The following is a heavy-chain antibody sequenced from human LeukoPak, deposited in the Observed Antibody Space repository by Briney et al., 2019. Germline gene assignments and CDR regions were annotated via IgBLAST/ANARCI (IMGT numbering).Heavy chain of an antibody. CDR1: GGTFSSYA. V-gene: IGHV1-69*13. D-gene: IGHD3-22*01. Sequence: GASVKVSCKASGGTFSSYAISWVRQAPGQGLEWMGGIIPIFGTANYAQKFQGRVTITADESTSTAYMELSSLRSEDTAVYYCATMYYYDSSGYSPPQYYFDYWGQGALVTVSS. J-gene: IGHJ4*02. CDR2: IIPIFGTA. CDR3: ATMYYYDSSGYSPPQYYFDY.